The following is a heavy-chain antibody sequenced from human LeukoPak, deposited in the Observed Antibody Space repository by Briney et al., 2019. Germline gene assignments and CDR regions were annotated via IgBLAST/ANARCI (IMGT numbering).Heavy chain of an antibody. CDR1: GFTFSSYW. CDR3: ARTRWVRENWFDP. D-gene: IGHD3-10*01. J-gene: IGHJ5*02. Sequence: GGSLRLSCAASGFTFSSYWMSWVRQAPGKGLEWVANIKRDGSEKYYVDSVKGRFTISRDNAKNSLYLQMNSLRAEDTAVYYCARTRWVRENWFDPWGQGTLVTVSS. CDR2: IKRDGSEK. V-gene: IGHV3-7*01.